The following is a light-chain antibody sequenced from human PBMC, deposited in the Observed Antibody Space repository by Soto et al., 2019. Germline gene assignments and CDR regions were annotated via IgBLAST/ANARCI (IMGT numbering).Light chain of an antibody. J-gene: IGKJ5*01. CDR1: QSVSITS. CDR3: QQYGSSPIT. V-gene: IGKV3-20*01. CDR2: GTS. Sequence: EIVLTQSPGTLSLYPGERATLSCRASQSVSITSLAWYQQKPGQAPRLLIYGTSSRATAIPDRFSGSGSGTDFTLTISRLEPEDFAVYYCQQYGSSPITFGQGTRLEIK.